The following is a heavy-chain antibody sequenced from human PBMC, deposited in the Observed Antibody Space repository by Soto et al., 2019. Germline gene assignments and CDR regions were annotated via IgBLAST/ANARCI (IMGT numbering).Heavy chain of an antibody. CDR3: ARDRIMYSKFPENFDS. J-gene: IGHJ4*02. D-gene: IGHD2-8*01. V-gene: IGHV3-48*02. Sequence: PGGSLRLSCAASGFPFGAYSMNWVRQAPGKGLEWISYISSSGSTIYYADSVKGRFTISRDRAKTSLYLHMSSLRDEDTAVYYCARDRIMYSKFPENFDSWGQGTLVTVSS. CDR1: GFPFGAYS. CDR2: ISSSGSTI.